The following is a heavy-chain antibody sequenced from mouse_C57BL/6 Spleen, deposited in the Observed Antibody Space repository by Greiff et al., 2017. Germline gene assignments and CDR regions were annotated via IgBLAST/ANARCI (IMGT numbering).Heavy chain of an antibody. Sequence: EVQLQQSGPELVKPGASVKIPCKASGYTFTDYNLDWVKQSHGKSLEWIGDINPNNGGTIYNQKFKGKATLTVDKSSSTAYLALSSLTTEDTAVYYCASTGRMDYWGQGTSVTVSS. CDR3: ASTGRMDY. V-gene: IGHV1-18*01. CDR2: INPNNGGT. J-gene: IGHJ4*01. CDR1: GYTFTDYN.